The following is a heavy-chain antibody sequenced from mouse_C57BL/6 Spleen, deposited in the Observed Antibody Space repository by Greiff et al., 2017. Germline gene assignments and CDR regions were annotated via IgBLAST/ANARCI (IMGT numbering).Heavy chain of an antibody. CDR1: GFTFSSYG. CDR2: ISSGGSYT. Sequence: EVKLVESGGDLVQPGGSLKLSCAASGFTFSSYGMSWVRQTPDKRLEWVATISSGGSYTYYPDSVKGRFTISRDNAKNTLYLQMSSLKSEDTAMYYCAREDGNYWGQGTPLTVSS. J-gene: IGHJ2*01. CDR3: AREDGNY. D-gene: IGHD2-1*01. V-gene: IGHV5-6*02.